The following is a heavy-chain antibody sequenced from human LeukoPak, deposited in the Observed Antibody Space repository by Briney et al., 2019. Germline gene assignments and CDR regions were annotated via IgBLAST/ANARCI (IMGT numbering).Heavy chain of an antibody. D-gene: IGHD3-3*01. CDR2: IWFTGNNK. CDR3: AKDSGSFYDFWSEYYSPLRD. J-gene: IGHJ4*02. V-gene: IGHV3-30*18. Sequence: PGRSLRLPCVASGFTFSTYGMHWVRQAPGKGLEWVAVIWFTGNNKYYADSVKGRFTISRDNSNNTLYLEMNNLRAEDTAVYYCAKDSGSFYDFWSEYYSPLRDWGQGTPVTVSS. CDR1: GFTFSTYG.